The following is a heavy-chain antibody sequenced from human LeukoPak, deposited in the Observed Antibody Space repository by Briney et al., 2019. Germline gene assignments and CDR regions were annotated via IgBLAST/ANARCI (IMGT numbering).Heavy chain of an antibody. D-gene: IGHD6-6*01. CDR3: AKGGEQLVYSPYFDY. V-gene: IGHV3-7*01. CDR2: IKQDGSEK. Sequence: GGSLRLSCAASGFTFSSYWMSWVRQAPGKGLEWVANIKQDGSEKYYVDSVKGRFTISRDNAKNSLYLQMNSLRAEDTAVYYCAKGGEQLVYSPYFDYWGQGTLVTVSS. J-gene: IGHJ4*02. CDR1: GFTFSSYW.